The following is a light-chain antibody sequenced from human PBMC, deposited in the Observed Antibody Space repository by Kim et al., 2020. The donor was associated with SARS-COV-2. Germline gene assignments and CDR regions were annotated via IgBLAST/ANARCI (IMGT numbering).Light chain of an antibody. CDR2: AAS. CDR3: HHSGSSRT. Sequence: LSPGESATLSCRASQSVCSNYLAWFQQKPGQAPRLLIHAASSRATGVPDRFRGSGSGTDFTLTITRLESADFAVYYCHHSGSSRTFGQGTKVDIK. V-gene: IGKV3-20*01. CDR1: QSVCSNY. J-gene: IGKJ1*01.